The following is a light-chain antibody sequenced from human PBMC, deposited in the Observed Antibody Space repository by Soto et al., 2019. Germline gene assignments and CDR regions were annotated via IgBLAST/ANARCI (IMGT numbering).Light chain of an antibody. Sequence: QSMLTQPPAVSGSSGQSVTISCTGTSSDVGSYNRVSWYQQPPGTAPKLMIYEVSNRPSGVPDRFSGSKSGNTASLTISGLQAVDEADYYCSSYTSSSTFVVFGTGTKVPGL. V-gene: IGLV2-18*02. J-gene: IGLJ1*01. CDR1: SSDVGSYNR. CDR3: SSYTSSSTFVV. CDR2: EVS.